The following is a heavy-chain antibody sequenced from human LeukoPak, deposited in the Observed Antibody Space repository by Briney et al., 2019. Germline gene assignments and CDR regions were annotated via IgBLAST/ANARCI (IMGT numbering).Heavy chain of an antibody. J-gene: IGHJ4*02. Sequence: PGGSLRLSCAASGFTFSSYSMNWVRQAPGKGLEWVSSISSSSSYIYYADSVKGRFTISRDNAKNSLYLQMNSPRAEDTAVYYCARGFQYYYGSGSYWGQGTLVTVSS. CDR3: ARGFQYYYGSGSY. CDR1: GFTFSSYS. D-gene: IGHD3-10*01. CDR2: ISSSSSYI. V-gene: IGHV3-21*01.